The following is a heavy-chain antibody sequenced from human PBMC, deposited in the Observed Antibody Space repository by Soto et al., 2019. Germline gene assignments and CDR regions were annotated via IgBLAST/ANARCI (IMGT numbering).Heavy chain of an antibody. J-gene: IGHJ5*01. CDR1: VGSLRQYGHF. CDR3: VTDNGGPPLNRFDS. D-gene: IGHD7-27*01. V-gene: IGHV4-31*03. CDR2: TYHTGVT. Sequence: TLSLTCIVSVGSLRQYGHFWTWIRQRPGSGLEWIGYTYHTGVTYYSPSLQSRISISVDTSKNQLSLTLKSVTAADTAVYYCVTDNGGPPLNRFDSWGHGNMVNASS.